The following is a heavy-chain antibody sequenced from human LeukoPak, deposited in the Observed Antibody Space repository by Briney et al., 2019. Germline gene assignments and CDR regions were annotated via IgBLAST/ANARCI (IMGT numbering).Heavy chain of an antibody. Sequence: GGSLRLSCTTSGFTFSRYWMSWVRQAPGKGLEWVANIKQDGSEKYYVDSVKGRFTISRDNAKNSLYLQMNSLRAEDTAVYYCARGGSYYYYYMDVWGKGTTVTVSS. CDR2: IKQDGSEK. J-gene: IGHJ6*03. CDR3: ARGGSYYYYYMDV. CDR1: GFTFSRYW. D-gene: IGHD5-12*01. V-gene: IGHV3-7*01.